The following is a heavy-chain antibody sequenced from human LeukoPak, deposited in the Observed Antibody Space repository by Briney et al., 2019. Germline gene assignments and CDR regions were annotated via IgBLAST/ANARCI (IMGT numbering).Heavy chain of an antibody. J-gene: IGHJ4*02. CDR1: GFTFSSYG. V-gene: IGHV3-33*06. CDR3: AKDDGYNSFYFDY. CDR2: IWYDGSNK. D-gene: IGHD5-24*01. Sequence: GGSLRLSCTASGFTFSSYGMHWVRQAPGKGLEWVAVIWYDGSNKYYADSVKGRFTISRDNSKNTLYLQMNSLRAEDTAVYYCAKDDGYNSFYFDYWGQGTLVTVSS.